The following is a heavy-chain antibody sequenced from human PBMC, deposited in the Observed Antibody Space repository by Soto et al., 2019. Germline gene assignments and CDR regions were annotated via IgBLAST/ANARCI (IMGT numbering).Heavy chain of an antibody. J-gene: IGHJ6*02. Sequence: ASVKVSCEASGYTFTSYYMHWVRQAPGQGLEWMGIINPSGGSTSYAQKFQGRVTMTRGTSTSTVYMELSSLRSEDTAVYYCARAAWGGSRGMDVWGQGTTVTVSS. CDR2: INPSGGST. CDR1: GYTFTSYY. CDR3: ARAAWGGSRGMDV. V-gene: IGHV1-46*01. D-gene: IGHD3-16*01.